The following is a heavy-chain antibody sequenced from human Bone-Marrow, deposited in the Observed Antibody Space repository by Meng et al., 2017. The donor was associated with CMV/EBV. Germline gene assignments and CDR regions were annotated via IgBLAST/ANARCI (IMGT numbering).Heavy chain of an antibody. J-gene: IGHJ6*02. CDR2: INSDGSST. V-gene: IGHV3-74*01. D-gene: IGHD3-3*01. Sequence: GGSLRLSCAASGFTFSSYWMHWVRQAPGKGLVWVSRINSDGSSTSYADSVKGRFTISRDNAKNTLYLQMNSLRAEDTAVYYCAREGDRITIFGVAPFTYGMDVWGQGTTVTVSS. CDR1: GFTFSSYW. CDR3: AREGDRITIFGVAPFTYGMDV.